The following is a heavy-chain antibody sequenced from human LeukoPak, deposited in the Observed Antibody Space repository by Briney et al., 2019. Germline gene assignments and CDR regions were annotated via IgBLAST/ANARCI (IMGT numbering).Heavy chain of an antibody. CDR1: GFTFSSHD. CDR2: ISYDGGKK. J-gene: IGHJ4*02. CDR3: AKDPGTL. V-gene: IGHV3-30*18. Sequence: PGGSLRLSCAASGFTFSSHDMHWVRQAPGKGLEWVAIISYDGGKKDYADSVKGRFTISRDNSKNTLYLQMNSLRAEDTAVYYCAKDPGTLWGQGTLVTVSS.